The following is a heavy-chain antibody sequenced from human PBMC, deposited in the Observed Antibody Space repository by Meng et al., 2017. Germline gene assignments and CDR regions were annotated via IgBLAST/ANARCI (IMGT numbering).Heavy chain of an antibody. V-gene: IGHV4-31*01. CDR3: ARADRRVGSYGPNWFDP. J-gene: IGHJ5*02. Sequence: VPLQGSGPGRVKPSQPLALPFPVSGGSISSGGYYWSWIRQHPGKGLEWIGYIYYSGSTYYNPSLKSLVTISVDTSKNQFSLKLSSVTAADTAVYYCARADRRVGSYGPNWFDPWGQGTLVTVSS. D-gene: IGHD5-18*01. CDR2: IYYSGST. CDR1: GGSISSGGYY.